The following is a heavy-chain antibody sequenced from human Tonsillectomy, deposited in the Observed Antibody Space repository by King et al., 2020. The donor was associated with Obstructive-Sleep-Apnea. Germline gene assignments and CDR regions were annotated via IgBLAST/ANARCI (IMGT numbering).Heavy chain of an antibody. J-gene: IGHJ4*02. Sequence: LQLQESGPGLVKPSETLSLTCTVSGGSINNYYWSWIRQPPGKGLEWIGYVYYSGNTNFNPSLKSRVTISADTSKIQFSLRLSSVTAADTAVYYCARHRGVEDYGGYGDYFDYWGQGTLITVSS. CDR2: VYYSGNT. D-gene: IGHD5-12*01. CDR1: GGSINNYY. V-gene: IGHV4-59*08. CDR3: ARHRGVEDYGGYGDYFDY.